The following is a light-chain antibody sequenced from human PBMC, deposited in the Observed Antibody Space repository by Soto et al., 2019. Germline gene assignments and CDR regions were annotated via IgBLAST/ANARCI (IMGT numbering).Light chain of an antibody. CDR1: QSVSSSF. CDR2: GAS. Sequence: EIVLTQSPGTLSLSPGERATLSCRASQSVSSSFLAWFQQKPGQPPRLLIYGASSRATGIPDRFSGSGSGTDFTLTISRLEPEDFAVYYCQQYGSNWPPWTFGQGTKVDIK. J-gene: IGKJ1*01. CDR3: QQYGSNWPPWT. V-gene: IGKV3-20*01.